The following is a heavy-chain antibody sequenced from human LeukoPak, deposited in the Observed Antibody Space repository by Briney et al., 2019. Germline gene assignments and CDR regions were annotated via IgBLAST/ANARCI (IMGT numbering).Heavy chain of an antibody. CDR1: GGSFSSYY. D-gene: IGHD6-13*01. CDR3: ATDRPSGSSWYVVDY. Sequence: SGTLSLTCAVSGGSFSSYYWSWIRQPPGKGLEWVGYIYYSGSTNYNPSLKSRVTISVDTSKNQFSLKLTSVTAADTAVYYCATDRPSGSSWYVVDYWGQGTLVTVSS. J-gene: IGHJ4*02. V-gene: IGHV4-59*12. CDR2: IYYSGST.